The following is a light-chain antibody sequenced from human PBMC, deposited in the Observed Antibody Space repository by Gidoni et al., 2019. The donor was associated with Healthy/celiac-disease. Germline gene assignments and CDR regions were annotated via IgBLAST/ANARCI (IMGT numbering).Light chain of an antibody. CDR1: QSVSSSY. V-gene: IGKV3-20*01. Sequence: EIVLTQSPGTLSLSPGERATLSCRASQSVSSSYLAWYQQKPGQAPRLLIYGASSRATGIPDRFSGSGSGTDFTLTFSRLDPEDFAVYYCQQYGSSPVTFGQGTKLGIK. CDR2: GAS. J-gene: IGKJ2*01. CDR3: QQYGSSPVT.